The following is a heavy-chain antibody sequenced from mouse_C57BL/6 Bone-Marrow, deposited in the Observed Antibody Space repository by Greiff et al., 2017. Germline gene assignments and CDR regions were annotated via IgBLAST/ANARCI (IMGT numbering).Heavy chain of an antibody. CDR3: ASGGVRNSAWFAY. D-gene: IGHD2-1*01. CDR1: GYAFSSSW. V-gene: IGHV1-82*01. J-gene: IGHJ3*01. Sequence: QVQLQQSGPELVQPGASVKISCKASGYAFSSSWMNWVKQSPGKGLEWIGRIYPGDGDTNYYGKYKGKATLTADKYSCTANMQLSSLTSEDSAVYFCASGGVRNSAWFAYWGQGTLVTVSA. CDR2: IYPGDGDT.